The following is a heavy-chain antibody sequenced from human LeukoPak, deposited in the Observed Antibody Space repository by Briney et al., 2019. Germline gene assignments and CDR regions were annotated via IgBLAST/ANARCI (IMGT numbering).Heavy chain of an antibody. CDR2: IIPIFGTA. D-gene: IGHD6-19*01. Sequence: ASVTVSCKASGGTFSSYAISWVRQAPGQGLEWMGGIIPIFGTANYAQKFQGRVTITADESTSTAYMELSSLRSEDTAVYYCARGDSSGWSDFDYWGQGTLVTVSS. V-gene: IGHV1-69*13. CDR1: GGTFSSYA. CDR3: ARGDSSGWSDFDY. J-gene: IGHJ4*02.